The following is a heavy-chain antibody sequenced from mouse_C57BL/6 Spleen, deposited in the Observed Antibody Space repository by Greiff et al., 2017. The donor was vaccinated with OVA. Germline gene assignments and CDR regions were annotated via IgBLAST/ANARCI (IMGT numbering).Heavy chain of an antibody. CDR1: GFTFSDYG. Sequence: EVMLVESGGGLVKPGGSLKLSCAASGFTFSDYGLHWVRQAPEKGLEWVAYISTGSSPIYCAHTVKGRFTISRANATNTLFLQRTSLRSEDTAMYYCARPNQPSYAMDYWGQGTSVTVSS. V-gene: IGHV5-17*01. CDR2: ISTGSSPI. D-gene: IGHD6-1*01. CDR3: ARPNQPSYAMDY. J-gene: IGHJ4*01.